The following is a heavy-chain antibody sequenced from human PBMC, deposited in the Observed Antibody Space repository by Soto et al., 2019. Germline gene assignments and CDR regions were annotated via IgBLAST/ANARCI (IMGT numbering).Heavy chain of an antibody. CDR1: GGTSSIYS. D-gene: IGHD3-3*01. CDR3: ARSDEVMIPSAFDI. V-gene: IGHV1-69*02. Sequence: SVKVSCKASGGTSSIYSISWVRQAPGQGLEWMGRIIPILGIANYAQKFQGRVTITADKSTSTAYMELSSLRSEDTAVSYCARSDEVMIPSAFDIWGQGTMVTVSS. J-gene: IGHJ3*02. CDR2: IIPILGIA.